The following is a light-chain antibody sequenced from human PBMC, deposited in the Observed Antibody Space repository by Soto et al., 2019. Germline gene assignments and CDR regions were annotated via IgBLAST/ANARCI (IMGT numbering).Light chain of an antibody. V-gene: IGKV3-11*01. J-gene: IGKJ1*01. CDR1: QSVSSY. CDR3: QQRSNWPPWT. Sequence: EIVLPQSPATLSLSPGERATLSCRASQSVSSYLAWYQQKPGQAPRLLIYDASNRATGIPARFSGSGSGTDFTLTISSLEPEDCAVYYCQQRSNWPPWTCGQGTKVEIK. CDR2: DAS.